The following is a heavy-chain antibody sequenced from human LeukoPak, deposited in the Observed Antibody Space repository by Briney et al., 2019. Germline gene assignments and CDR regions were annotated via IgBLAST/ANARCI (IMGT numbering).Heavy chain of an antibody. CDR1: GFTFSSYW. CDR2: IKSDGTIT. V-gene: IGHV3-74*01. Sequence: GGSLRLSCAASGFTFSSYWMHWVRQAPGKGLVWVSRIKSDGTITTYADSVKGRFTISRDNAKNSLYLQMNSLRAEDTALYHCARGGGSYGSYYYYGMDVWGQGTTVTVSS. D-gene: IGHD1-26*01. CDR3: ARGGGSYGSYYYYGMDV. J-gene: IGHJ6*02.